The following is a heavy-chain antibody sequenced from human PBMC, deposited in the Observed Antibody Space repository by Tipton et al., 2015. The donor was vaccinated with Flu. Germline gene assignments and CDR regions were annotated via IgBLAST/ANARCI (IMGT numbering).Heavy chain of an antibody. CDR2: IYGGGTT. D-gene: IGHD2-2*01. V-gene: IGHV3-53*01. Sequence: SLRLSCVTSGFTFSSIPMSWVRQAPGKGLEWVSVIYGGGTTDYADSVKGRFTISRDKSKNALYLQMSSLRAEDTAVYYCARGPQVPVWPYYYGMDVWGQGTTVTVSS. CDR1: GFTFSSIP. J-gene: IGHJ6*02. CDR3: ARGPQVPVWPYYYGMDV.